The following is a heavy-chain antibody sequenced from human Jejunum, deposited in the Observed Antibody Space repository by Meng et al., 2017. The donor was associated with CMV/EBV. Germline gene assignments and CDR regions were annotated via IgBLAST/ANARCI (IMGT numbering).Heavy chain of an antibody. D-gene: IGHD1-1*01. CDR2: IYYSGNA. CDR3: GRAPGTGSLIDS. V-gene: IGHV4-30-4*08. Sequence: SGGSIISGDYFWSWIRQPPGEGLEWIGYIYYSGNAYYNPSLKSRVSISVDTSRDQFSLRLSSVTAADTAVYFCGRAPGTGSLIDSWGQGTLVTVSS. CDR1: GGSIISGDYF. J-gene: IGHJ4*02.